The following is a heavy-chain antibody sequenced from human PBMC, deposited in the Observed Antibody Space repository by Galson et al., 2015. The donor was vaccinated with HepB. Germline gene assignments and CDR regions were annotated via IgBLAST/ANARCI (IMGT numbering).Heavy chain of an antibody. Sequence: SVKVSCKASGNIYKNYGISWVRQAPGQGLEWMGWISGYNGNTKYAQNLEGRVTMTTDTSTNTVYLEMRSLRSDETAVYYCARGGDYDLLTGYLYFDFWGQGSLVTVSS. CDR2: ISGYNGNT. J-gene: IGHJ4*02. CDR1: GNIYKNYG. CDR3: ARGGDYDLLTGYLYFDF. V-gene: IGHV1-18*01. D-gene: IGHD3-9*01.